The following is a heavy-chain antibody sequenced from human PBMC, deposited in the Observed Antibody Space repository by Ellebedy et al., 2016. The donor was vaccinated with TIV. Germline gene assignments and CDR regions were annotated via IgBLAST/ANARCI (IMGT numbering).Heavy chain of an antibody. CDR3: VRFPRGAPFADYYYYMDV. Sequence: GESLKISCATSGFAFSGFAMNWVRQAPGKGLEWVPSIGAGGSDVFYTDSVRGRFAISRDDAKTSIYLQMNSLRVEDTAVYYCVRFPRGAPFADYYYYMDVWGEGTTVTVSS. V-gene: IGHV3-21*01. CDR2: IGAGGSDV. D-gene: IGHD3-10*01. CDR1: GFAFSGFA. J-gene: IGHJ6*03.